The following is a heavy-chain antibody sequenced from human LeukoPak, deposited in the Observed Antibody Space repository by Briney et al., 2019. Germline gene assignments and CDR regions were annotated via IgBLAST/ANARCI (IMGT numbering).Heavy chain of an antibody. Sequence: GASVKVSCKASGYTFTSYGISWVRQAPGQGLEWMGWISAYNGNTNYAQKLQGRVTMTTDTSTSTAYMELRSLRSDDTAVYYCARFVNNWNDHNWFDPWSQGTLVTVSS. D-gene: IGHD1-1*01. CDR1: GYTFTSYG. V-gene: IGHV1-18*01. CDR2: ISAYNGNT. CDR3: ARFVNNWNDHNWFDP. J-gene: IGHJ5*02.